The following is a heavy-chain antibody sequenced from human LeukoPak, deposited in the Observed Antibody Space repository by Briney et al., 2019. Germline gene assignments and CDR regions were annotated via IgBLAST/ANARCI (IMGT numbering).Heavy chain of an antibody. CDR2: ISPDNGNT. Sequence: ASVKVSCKASGYTFTTYGISWVRQAPGQGLEWMGWISPDNGNTIYAQKVQGRVTMTTDTSTSTAYMELGGLRSDATALYYCARLMGYSDYPFDYWGQGTLVTVSS. V-gene: IGHV1-18*01. CDR1: GYTFTTYG. CDR3: ARLMGYSDYPFDY. D-gene: IGHD4-11*01. J-gene: IGHJ4*02.